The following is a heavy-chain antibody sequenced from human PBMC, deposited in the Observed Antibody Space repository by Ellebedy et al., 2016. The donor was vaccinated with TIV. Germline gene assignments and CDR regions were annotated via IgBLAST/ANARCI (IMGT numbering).Heavy chain of an antibody. CDR2: IYYSGST. V-gene: IGHV4-59*12. CDR3: ARSSSYDYWSDDGIYYYYYAMDA. Sequence: SETLSLTCTVSGGSISSYHWSWIRQPPGKGLEWIGYIYYSGSTNYNPSLKSRVTISVDTSKNQFSLKVTSVTVADTAVYYCARSSSYDYWSDDGIYYYYYAMDAWGQGTTVAVSS. CDR1: GGSISSYH. J-gene: IGHJ6*02. D-gene: IGHD3-3*01.